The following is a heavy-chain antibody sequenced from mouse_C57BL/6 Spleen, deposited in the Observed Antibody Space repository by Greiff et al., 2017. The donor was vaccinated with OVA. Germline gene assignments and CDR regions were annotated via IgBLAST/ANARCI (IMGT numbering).Heavy chain of an antibody. Sequence: VQLVESGAELVRPGASVKLSCKASGYTFTDYYINWVKQRPGQGLEWIARIYPGSGNTYYNEKFKGKATLTAEKSSSTAYMQLSSLTSEDSAVYFCARCYYYGSSPYAMGYWGQGTSVTVSS. CDR3: ARCYYYGSSPYAMGY. CDR1: GYTFTDYY. CDR2: IYPGSGNT. D-gene: IGHD1-1*01. V-gene: IGHV1-76*01. J-gene: IGHJ4*01.